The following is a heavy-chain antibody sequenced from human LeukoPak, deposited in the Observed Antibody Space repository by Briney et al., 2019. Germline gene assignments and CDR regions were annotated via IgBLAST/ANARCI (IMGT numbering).Heavy chain of an antibody. Sequence: SETLSLTCTVSGGSISTYYWSWIRQPAGKGLEWIGRIYTSGSTNYNPSLKSRVTMSVDTYKKHLSLKLSSVTAADTAVYYCARVLADGYNSRKDAFDIWGQGTMVTVSS. V-gene: IGHV4-4*07. D-gene: IGHD5-24*01. J-gene: IGHJ3*02. CDR3: ARVLADGYNSRKDAFDI. CDR2: IYTSGST. CDR1: GGSISTYY.